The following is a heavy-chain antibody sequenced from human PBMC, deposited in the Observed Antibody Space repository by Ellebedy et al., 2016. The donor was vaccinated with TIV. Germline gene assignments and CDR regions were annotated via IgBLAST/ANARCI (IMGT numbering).Heavy chain of an antibody. CDR2: LDSSGTT. CDR3: LRHVSIVGPSELDY. J-gene: IGHJ4*02. Sequence: SETLSLTXSVSGDSGNSQSYWGWIRQSPGKGLEWIASLDSSGTTYYNPSLRSRVTISLDTSQNQVSLKLSSATATDTATYYCLRHVSIVGPSELDYWGQGTLVTVSS. V-gene: IGHV4-39*01. D-gene: IGHD1-26*01. CDR1: GDSGNSQSY.